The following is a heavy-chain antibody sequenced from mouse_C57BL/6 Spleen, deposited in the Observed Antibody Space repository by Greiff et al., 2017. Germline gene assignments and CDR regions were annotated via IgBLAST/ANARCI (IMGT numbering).Heavy chain of an antibody. J-gene: IGHJ3*01. Sequence: VQLKESGGDLVKPGGSLKLSCAASGFTFSSYGMSWVRQTPDKRLEWVATIRSGGSYTYSPDSVKGRFTISRDNAKNTLYLQMSSLKSEDTAMYYCARKDGNYGGFAYWGQGTLVTVSA. D-gene: IGHD2-1*01. CDR1: GFTFSSYG. CDR2: IRSGGSYT. CDR3: ARKDGNYGGFAY. V-gene: IGHV5-6*01.